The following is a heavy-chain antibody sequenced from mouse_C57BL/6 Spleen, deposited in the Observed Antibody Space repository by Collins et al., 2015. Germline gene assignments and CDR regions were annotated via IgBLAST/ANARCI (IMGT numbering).Heavy chain of an antibody. CDR3: ARYDYDGYYAMDY. J-gene: IGHJ4*01. CDR1: GYTFTDYY. CDR2: IYPGSGNT. V-gene: IGHV1-76*01. D-gene: IGHD2-4*01. Sequence: QVQLQQSGAELVRPGASVKLSCKASGYTFTDYYINWVKQRPGQGLEWIARIYPGSGNTYYNEKFKGKATLTAEKSSSTAYMQLSSLTSEDSAVYFCARYDYDGYYAMDYWGQGTSVTVSS.